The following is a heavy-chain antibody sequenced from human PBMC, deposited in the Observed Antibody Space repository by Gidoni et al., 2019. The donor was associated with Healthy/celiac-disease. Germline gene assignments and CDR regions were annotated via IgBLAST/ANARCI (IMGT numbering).Heavy chain of an antibody. D-gene: IGHD3-10*01. CDR1: GFTFSSYG. J-gene: IGHJ6*02. Sequence: GFTFSSYGMHWVRQAPGKGLEWVAVISYDGSNKYYADSVKGRFTISRDNSKNTLYLQMNSLRAEDTAVYYCAKLRITMVRGSHYGMDVWGQGTTVTVSS. CDR3: AKLRITMVRGSHYGMDV. CDR2: ISYDGSNK. V-gene: IGHV3-30*18.